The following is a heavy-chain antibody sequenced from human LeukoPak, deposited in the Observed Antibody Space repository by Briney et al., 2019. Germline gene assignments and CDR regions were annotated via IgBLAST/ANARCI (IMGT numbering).Heavy chain of an antibody. V-gene: IGHV4-59*01. CDR3: ARAEVDSSSWYRRGYYYYMDV. Sequence: SETLSLTCTVSGGSISSYYWSWIRQPPGKGLEWIGYIYYSGSTNYNPSLKSRVTISVDTSKNQFSLKLSSVTAADTAVYYCARAEVDSSSWYRRGYYYYMDVWGKGTTVTVSS. CDR2: IYYSGST. CDR1: GGSISSYY. J-gene: IGHJ6*03. D-gene: IGHD6-13*01.